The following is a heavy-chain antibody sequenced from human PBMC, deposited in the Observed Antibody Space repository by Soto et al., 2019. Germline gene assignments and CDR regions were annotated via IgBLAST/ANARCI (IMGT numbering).Heavy chain of an antibody. CDR3: ESHWVEYYYDISGYCFDY. J-gene: IGHJ4*02. V-gene: IGHV4-39*01. Sequence: SETLSLTCTVSGGSISSSSYYWGWIRQPPGKGLEWSGSIYYSGSTYYNPSLKSRVTISLDTSKNQFSLKLSPGTDAETAVYYCESHWVEYYYDISGYCFDYWGQGTLVNVS. CDR1: GGSISSSSYY. D-gene: IGHD3-22*01. CDR2: IYYSGST.